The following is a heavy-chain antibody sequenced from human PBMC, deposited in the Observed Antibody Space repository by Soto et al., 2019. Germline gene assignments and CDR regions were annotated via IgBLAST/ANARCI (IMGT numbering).Heavy chain of an antibody. Sequence: QVQLVQSGAEVKKPGASVRVSCNISEHTLSDLAMHWVRQAPGKGLEWMGGYAPEEGQTVYAQKFQGRVTMTEETSTDTAYMELSSLTSKDTAVYYCATGLAWGQVYGLQFWGQGTLVTVSS. CDR1: EHTLSDLA. CDR2: YAPEEGQT. J-gene: IGHJ4*02. CDR3: ATGLAWGQVYGLQF. D-gene: IGHD3-10*01. V-gene: IGHV1-24*01.